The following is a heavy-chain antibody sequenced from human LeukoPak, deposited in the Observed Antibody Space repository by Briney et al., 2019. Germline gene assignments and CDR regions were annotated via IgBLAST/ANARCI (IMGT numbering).Heavy chain of an antibody. J-gene: IGHJ4*02. V-gene: IGHV4-59*01. D-gene: IGHD5-18*01. CDR3: ARVAQLWPPRHFDY. CDR2: IYYSGST. Sequence: PSETLSLTCTVSGGSISSYYWSWIRQPPGKGLEWIGYIYYSGSTNYNPSLKSRVTISVDTSKNQFSLKLSSVTAADTAVYYCARVAQLWPPRHFDYWGQGTLVTVSS. CDR1: GGSISSYY.